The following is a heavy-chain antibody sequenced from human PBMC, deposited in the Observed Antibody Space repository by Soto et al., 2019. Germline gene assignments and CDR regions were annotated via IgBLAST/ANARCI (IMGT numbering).Heavy chain of an antibody. CDR1: GGTLSNYT. CDR2: IIPILGIA. V-gene: IGHV1-69*04. J-gene: IGHJ4*02. CDR3: ARDKYSSSSIDY. D-gene: IGHD6-6*01. Sequence: SGKGPCNASGGTLSNYTISWVGEAPGKGLEWMGRIIPILGIANCAQKFQGRVTITADKSTSTAYMELSSLRSEDTAVYYCARDKYSSSSIDYWGQGTLVTVSS.